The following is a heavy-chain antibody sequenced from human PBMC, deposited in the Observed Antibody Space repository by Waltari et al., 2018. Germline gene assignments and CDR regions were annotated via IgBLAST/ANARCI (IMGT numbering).Heavy chain of an antibody. CDR2: IIAIFGTA. CDR3: ARNTPIWFGELRPYFDY. CDR1: GGTFRSYA. Sequence: QVQLVQSGAEVKKPGSSVKVSCKASGGTFRSYAISWVRQAPGQGLEWMGGIIAIFGTANYAQKFQGRVTITADESTSTAYMELSSLRSEDTAVYYCARNTPIWFGELRPYFDYWGQGTLVTVSS. D-gene: IGHD3-10*01. V-gene: IGHV1-69*01. J-gene: IGHJ4*02.